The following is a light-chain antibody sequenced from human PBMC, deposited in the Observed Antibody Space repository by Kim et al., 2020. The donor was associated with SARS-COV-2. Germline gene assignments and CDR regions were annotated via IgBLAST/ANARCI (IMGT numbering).Light chain of an antibody. CDR1: NIGSKS. CDR2: YDS. CDR3: QVWDSSSDHPGV. Sequence: SYELTQPPSVSVAPGKTARITCGGNNIGSKSVHWYQQKPGQAHVLVIYYDSDRPSGIPERFSGSNSGNTATLTISRVEAGDEADYYCQVWDSSSDHPGVF. V-gene: IGLV3-21*04. J-gene: IGLJ3*02.